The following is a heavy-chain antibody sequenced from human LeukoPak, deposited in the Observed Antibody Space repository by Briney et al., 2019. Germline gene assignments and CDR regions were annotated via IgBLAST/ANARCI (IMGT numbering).Heavy chain of an antibody. V-gene: IGHV3-23*01. D-gene: IGHD2-15*01. CDR1: GFSFSSYA. Sequence: GGSLRLSCATSGFSFSSYAMSWVRQAPGKGLEWVSAMSSSDDGRYYAASVRGRFTISRDTSRSTLYLQMNSLRAEDAAVYYCAKAPVTSCRGAFCYPFDYWGQGTLVIVSS. J-gene: IGHJ4*02. CDR3: AKAPVTSCRGAFCYPFDY. CDR2: MSSSDDGR.